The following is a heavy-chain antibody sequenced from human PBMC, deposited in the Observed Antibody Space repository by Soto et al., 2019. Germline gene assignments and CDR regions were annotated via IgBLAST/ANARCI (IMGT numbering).Heavy chain of an antibody. CDR1: GFTFSSYA. D-gene: IGHD5-18*01. CDR2: ISGSGGST. V-gene: IGHV3-23*01. J-gene: IGHJ6*03. CDR3: AKDGLGYSHRYTYYYYYYYMDV. Sequence: GGSLRLSCAASGFTFSSYAMSWVRQAPGKGLEWVSAISGSGGSTYYADSVKGRFTISRDNSKNTLYLQMNSLRAEDTALYYCAKDGLGYSHRYTYYYYYYYMDVWGKGTTVTVSS.